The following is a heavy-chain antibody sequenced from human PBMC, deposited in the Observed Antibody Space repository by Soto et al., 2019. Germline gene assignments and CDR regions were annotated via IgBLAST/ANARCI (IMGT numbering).Heavy chain of an antibody. CDR3: ARAPFDY. V-gene: IGHV3-23*01. CDR1: GFTFNNYA. CDR2: LSGGGVST. J-gene: IGHJ4*02. Sequence: EVQLLESGGGLLQPGGSLRLSCATSGFTFNNYAMSWVRQAPGKGLEWVSTLSGGGVSTYYADPVKGRFTISRDSSKNTLYLQMNSLRAEDTAVYYCARAPFDYWGQGTLVTVSS.